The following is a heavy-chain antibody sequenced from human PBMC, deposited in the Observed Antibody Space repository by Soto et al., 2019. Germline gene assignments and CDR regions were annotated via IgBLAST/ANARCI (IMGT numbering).Heavy chain of an antibody. CDR2: ILPSFGTT. D-gene: IGHD5-12*01. J-gene: IGHJ6*02. CDR1: GGTLSSYV. CDR3: ASGTGYATRVVPYYYGLDV. V-gene: IGHV1-69*06. Sequence: QVQLVQSGAEVKKPGSSVKVSCKASGGTLSSYVITWVRQAPGQGLEWMGGILPSFGTTEYAQKFQGRVTIIADISTRTAYMEVSSLRSEDTAVFYCASGTGYATRVVPYYYGLDVWGQGTTVTVSS.